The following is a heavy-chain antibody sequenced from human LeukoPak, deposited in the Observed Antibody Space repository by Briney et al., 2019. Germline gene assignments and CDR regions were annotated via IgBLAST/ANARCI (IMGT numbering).Heavy chain of an antibody. J-gene: IGHJ6*03. CDR3: ARTDYGGNSDHPNLYYYYMDV. Sequence: GESLKISCKGSGYSFTSYWIGWVRQMPGKGLEWMGIIYPGDSDTRYSPSFQGQVTISADKSISTAYLQWSSLKASDTAMYYCARTDYGGNSDHPNLYYYYMDVWGKGTTATVSS. CDR1: GYSFTSYW. D-gene: IGHD4-23*01. CDR2: IYPGDSDT. V-gene: IGHV5-51*01.